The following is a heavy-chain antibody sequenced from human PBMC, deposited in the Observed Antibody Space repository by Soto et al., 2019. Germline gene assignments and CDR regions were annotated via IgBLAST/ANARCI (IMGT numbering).Heavy chain of an antibody. CDR1: GGSISSYY. CDR3: ARSRYTSGWWTPPFDY. CDR2: IYYSGRT. V-gene: IGHV4-59*01. Sequence: QVQLQESGPGLVKPSEALSLTCAVSGGSISSYYWSWFRQPPGKGLEWIGYIYYSGRTNYNPSLKSRVTISVDTSKKQFSLKLTSVTAADTAVYYCARSRYTSGWWTPPFDYWGQGTLVTVSS. D-gene: IGHD6-19*01. J-gene: IGHJ4*02.